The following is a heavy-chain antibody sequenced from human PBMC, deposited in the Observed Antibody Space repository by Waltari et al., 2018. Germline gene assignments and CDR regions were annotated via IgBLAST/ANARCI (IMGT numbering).Heavy chain of an antibody. CDR2: ISAYNGNT. V-gene: IGHV1-18*01. Sequence: QVQLVQSGAEVKKPGASVKVPCKASGYTFIGYGITWVRQAPGQGLEWMGWISAYNGNTNYAQKLQGRVTMTTDTSTSTAYMELRSLRSDDTAVYYCAGVSSSGWCRDCGQGTLVTVSS. D-gene: IGHD6-19*01. J-gene: IGHJ4*02. CDR1: GYTFIGYG. CDR3: AGVSSSGWCRD.